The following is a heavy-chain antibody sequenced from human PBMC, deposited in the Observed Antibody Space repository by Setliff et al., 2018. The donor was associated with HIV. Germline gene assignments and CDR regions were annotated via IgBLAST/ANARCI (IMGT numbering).Heavy chain of an antibody. V-gene: IGHV3-30*02. CDR2: IRYDISNK. J-gene: IGHJ3*02. Sequence: PGESLKISCAASGFTFSSDGMHWVRQAPGKGLEWVAFIRYDISNKNYADSVKGRFSITRDNSKNTLYLQMNRLSADDPAVYYCARGTYYYDSSGFDSFDIWGQGTLFTVSS. CDR1: GFTFSSDG. D-gene: IGHD3-22*01. CDR3: ARGTYYYDSSGFDSFDI.